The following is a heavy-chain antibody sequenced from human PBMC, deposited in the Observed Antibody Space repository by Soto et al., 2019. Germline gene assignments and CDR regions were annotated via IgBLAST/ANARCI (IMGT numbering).Heavy chain of an antibody. J-gene: IGHJ4*02. CDR3: AKGRGYCSTTSCYVGSDY. Sequence: EVQLLESGGGLVQPGGSLRLSCAASGFTFSSYAMSWVRQAPGKGLEWVSANSGSGGSTYYADSVKGRFTISGDNSKNKMYLQMNSLRAEDTAVYYCAKGRGYCSTTSCYVGSDYWGQGTLVTVSS. CDR2: NSGSGGST. D-gene: IGHD2-2*01. CDR1: GFTFSSYA. V-gene: IGHV3-23*01.